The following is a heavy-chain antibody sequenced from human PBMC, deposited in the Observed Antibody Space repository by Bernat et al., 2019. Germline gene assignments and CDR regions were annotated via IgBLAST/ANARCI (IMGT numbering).Heavy chain of an antibody. Sequence: QVQLVESGGGVVQPGRSLRLSCAASGFTFSSYGMHWVRQAPGKGLEWVAVISYDGSNKYYADSVKDRFTISRDNSKNTLYLQMNSLRAEDTAVYYCAKDFGEMATIAYWYFDLWGRGTLVTVSS. CDR2: ISYDGSNK. CDR3: AKDFGEMATIAYWYFDL. D-gene: IGHD3-16*01. J-gene: IGHJ2*01. CDR1: GFTFSSYG. V-gene: IGHV3-30*18.